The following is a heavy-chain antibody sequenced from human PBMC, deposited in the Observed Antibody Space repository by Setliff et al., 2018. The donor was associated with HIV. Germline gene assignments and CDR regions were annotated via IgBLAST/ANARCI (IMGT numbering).Heavy chain of an antibody. D-gene: IGHD2-2*01. Sequence: ASVKVSCKASGGTFSSYAISWVRQAPGQGLEWMGWINPNSGCTTYAQKFQGSVTMTRDTSISTAYLEVSRLRSDDTAVYYCARDHCSSSGCYEYSYYGMDVWGQGTTVTVSS. CDR2: INPNSGCT. V-gene: IGHV1-2*02. CDR1: GGTFSSYA. J-gene: IGHJ6*02. CDR3: ARDHCSSSGCYEYSYYGMDV.